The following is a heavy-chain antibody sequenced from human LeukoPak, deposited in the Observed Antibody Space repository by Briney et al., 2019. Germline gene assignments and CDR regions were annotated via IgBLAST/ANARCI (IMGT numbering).Heavy chain of an antibody. CDR2: ITTSSGTI. Sequence: GGSLRLSCAASGFIFSSYSMDWVRQAPGEGLEWISYITTSSGTIYYADSVKGRFTISRDNAKNSLYLQMNSLRAEDTALYYCAKETDYYDSSGYTYFDYWGQGTLVTVSS. D-gene: IGHD3-22*01. CDR3: AKETDYYDSSGYTYFDY. J-gene: IGHJ4*02. CDR1: GFIFSSYS. V-gene: IGHV3-48*01.